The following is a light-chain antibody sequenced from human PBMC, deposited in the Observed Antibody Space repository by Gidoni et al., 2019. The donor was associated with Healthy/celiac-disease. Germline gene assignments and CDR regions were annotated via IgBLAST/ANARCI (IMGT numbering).Light chain of an antibody. CDR3: QQSYSTPVIT. J-gene: IGKJ5*01. CDR1: QSISSY. V-gene: IGKV1-39*01. CDR2: AAS. Sequence: DIQMPQPPSSLSASVGDRVTITCRASQSISSYLNWYQQKPGKAPKLLIYAASSLQSGVPSRFSGSGSGTDFTLTISSLQPEDFATYYCQQSYSTPVITFXQXTRLEIK.